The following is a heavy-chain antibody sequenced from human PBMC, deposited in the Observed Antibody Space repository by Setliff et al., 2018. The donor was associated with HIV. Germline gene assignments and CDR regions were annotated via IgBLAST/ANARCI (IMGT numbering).Heavy chain of an antibody. CDR3: AKEVELRPFDY. Sequence: PGGSLRLSCAASGFTFSGYGMHWVRQAPGKGLEWVAFIQYDESDKYYADSVKGRFTISRDNSKNTLYLQMNSLRGEDTAVYYCAKEVELRPFDYWGQGTLVTVSS. V-gene: IGHV3-30*02. CDR1: GFTFSGYG. D-gene: IGHD1-7*01. CDR2: IQYDESDK. J-gene: IGHJ4*02.